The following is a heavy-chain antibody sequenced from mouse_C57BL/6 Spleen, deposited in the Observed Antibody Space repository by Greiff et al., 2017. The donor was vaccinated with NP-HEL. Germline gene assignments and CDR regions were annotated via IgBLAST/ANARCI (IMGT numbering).Heavy chain of an antibody. J-gene: IGHJ3*01. D-gene: IGHD2-5*01. V-gene: IGHV5-17*01. Sequence: EVKLMESGGGLVKPGGSLKLSCAASGFTFSDYGMHWVRQAPEKGLEWVAYISSGSSTIYYADTVKGRFTISRDNAKNTLFLQMTSLRSEDTAMYYCARPPSYYSNFFAYWGQGTLVTVSA. CDR1: GFTFSDYG. CDR3: ARPPSYYSNFFAY. CDR2: ISSGSSTI.